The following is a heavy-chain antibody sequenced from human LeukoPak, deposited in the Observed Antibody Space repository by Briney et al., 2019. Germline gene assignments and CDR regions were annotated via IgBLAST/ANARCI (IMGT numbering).Heavy chain of an antibody. J-gene: IGHJ4*02. V-gene: IGHV4-34*01. CDR1: GGSFSGYY. D-gene: IGHD1-26*01. CDR2: INHSGST. Sequence: SETLSLTCAVYGGSFSGYYWSWIRQPPGKGLEWIGEINHSGSTNYNPSLKSRVTISVDTSKNQFSLKLNSVTAADTAVYYCARGKEELQDFDYWGQGTLVTVSS. CDR3: ARGKEELQDFDY.